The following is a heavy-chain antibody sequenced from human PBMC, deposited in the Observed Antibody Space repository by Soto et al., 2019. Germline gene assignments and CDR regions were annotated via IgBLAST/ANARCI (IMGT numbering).Heavy chain of an antibody. CDR1: GGTFSSYA. Sequence: SVKVSCKASGGTFSSYAISWVRQAPGQGLEWMGGIIPIFGTANYAQKFQGRVTITADESTSTAYMELSSLRSEDTDVYYCARDIVVVVAAPGWFDPWGQGTLVTVSS. J-gene: IGHJ5*02. V-gene: IGHV1-69*13. CDR3: ARDIVVVVAAPGWFDP. D-gene: IGHD2-15*01. CDR2: IIPIFGTA.